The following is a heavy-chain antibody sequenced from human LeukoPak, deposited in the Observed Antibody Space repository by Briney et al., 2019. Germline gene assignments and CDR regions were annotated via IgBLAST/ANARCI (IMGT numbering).Heavy chain of an antibody. CDR1: GGSIGSYY. CDR3: ARRRSSTFDY. V-gene: IGHV4-59*08. D-gene: IGHD6-13*01. J-gene: IGHJ4*02. Sequence: SETLSLTCTVSGGSIGSYYWSWIRQPPGKGLEWIGYIHYSGSTNLNPSLRSRVTMSVDTSKNQFSLKLSSVTAADTAVYYCARRRSSTFDYWGQGTLVTVSS. CDR2: IHYSGST.